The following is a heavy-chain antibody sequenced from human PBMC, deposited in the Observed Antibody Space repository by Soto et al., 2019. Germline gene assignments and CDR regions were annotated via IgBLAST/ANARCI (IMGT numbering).Heavy chain of an antibody. D-gene: IGHD6-13*01. CDR2: IWYDGSNK. CDR3: AREGIAAAGTNYYYGMDV. V-gene: IGHV3-33*08. Sequence: GGSLRLSCIVSGFTFRNYAMHWVRQAPGKGLEWVAVIWYDGSNKYYADSVKGRFTISRDNSKNTLYLQMNSLRAEDTAVYYCAREGIAAAGTNYYYGMDVWGQGTTVTVSS. J-gene: IGHJ6*02. CDR1: GFTFRNYA.